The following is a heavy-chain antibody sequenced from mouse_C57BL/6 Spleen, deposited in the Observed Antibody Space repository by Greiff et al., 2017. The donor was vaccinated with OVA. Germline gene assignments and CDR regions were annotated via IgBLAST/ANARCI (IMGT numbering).Heavy chain of an antibody. CDR2: IDPANGNT. J-gene: IGHJ4*01. Sequence: VQLKESVAELVRPGASVKLSCTASGFNIKNTYMHWVKQRPEQGLEWIGRIDPANGNTKYAPKFQGKATITADTSSNTAYLQLSSLTSEDTAIYYCAGRVYYGSSMNYAMDYWGQGTSVTVSS. CDR1: GFNIKNTY. CDR3: AGRVYYGSSMNYAMDY. V-gene: IGHV14-3*01. D-gene: IGHD1-1*01.